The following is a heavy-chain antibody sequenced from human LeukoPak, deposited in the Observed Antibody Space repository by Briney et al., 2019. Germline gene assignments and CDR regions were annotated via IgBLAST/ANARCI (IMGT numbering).Heavy chain of an antibody. V-gene: IGHV4-59*01. Sequence: ASETLSLTCTVSGGSLINYYWSWIRQPPGKGLEWIGYIYYSGSTNYNPSLKSRVTISVDTSKNQFSVKLSYVTAADMAVYYCARVSSSGILDYWGQGTLVTVSS. CDR3: ARVSSSGILDY. D-gene: IGHD3-22*01. CDR1: GGSLINYY. J-gene: IGHJ4*02. CDR2: IYYSGST.